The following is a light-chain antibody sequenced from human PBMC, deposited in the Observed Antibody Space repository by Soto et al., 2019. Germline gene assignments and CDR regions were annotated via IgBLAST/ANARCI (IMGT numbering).Light chain of an antibody. Sequence: QSVLTQPPSVSGAPGQRVTISCTGSSSNIGAGYDVHWYQHLPGTAPKLLIFGNSNRPSGVPDRFSGSKSGTSASLAITGLQAEDEADYYGQSHDTSLSGFYVFGTGTKGTVL. J-gene: IGLJ1*01. CDR1: SSNIGAGYD. CDR2: GNS. V-gene: IGLV1-40*01. CDR3: QSHDTSLSGFYV.